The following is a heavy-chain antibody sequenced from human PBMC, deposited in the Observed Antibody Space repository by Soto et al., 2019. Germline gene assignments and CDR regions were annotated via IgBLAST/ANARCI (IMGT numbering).Heavy chain of an antibody. CDR3: AKSTHYYDSPNWFDP. J-gene: IGHJ5*02. CDR1: GFTFSSYG. D-gene: IGHD3-22*01. Sequence: GGSLRLSCAASGFTFSSYGMHWVRQAPGKGLEWVAVISYDGSNKYYADSVKGRFTISRDNSKNTLYLQMNSLRAEDTAVYYCAKSTHYYDSPNWFDPWGQGTLVTVSS. V-gene: IGHV3-30*18. CDR2: ISYDGSNK.